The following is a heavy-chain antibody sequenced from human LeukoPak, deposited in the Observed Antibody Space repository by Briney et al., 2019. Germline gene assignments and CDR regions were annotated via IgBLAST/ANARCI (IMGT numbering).Heavy chain of an antibody. D-gene: IGHD3-3*01. Sequence: GGSLRLSCAASGFTFSSYWMSWVRQAPGKGLEWVANIKQDGSEKYYVDSVKGRFTISRDNAKNSLYLQMNSLRAEDTAVYYCARSGVLRFLEWAYGYWSQGTLVTVSS. CDR3: ARSGVLRFLEWAYGY. CDR1: GFTFSSYW. V-gene: IGHV3-7*01. CDR2: IKQDGSEK. J-gene: IGHJ4*02.